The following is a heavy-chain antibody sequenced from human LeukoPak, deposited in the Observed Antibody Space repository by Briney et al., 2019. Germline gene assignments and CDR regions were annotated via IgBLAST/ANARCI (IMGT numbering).Heavy chain of an antibody. Sequence: GGSLRLSCEVSGVIFEQYGMHWVRQAPGKGLEWVAGISWNGVTINYGDSVKGRFTISRDNAKSFLYLQMNSLRPEDTALYYCVKDISGWSYFDYWGQGTRVSVSP. D-gene: IGHD6-19*01. CDR2: ISWNGVTI. V-gene: IGHV3-9*01. CDR1: GVIFEQYG. J-gene: IGHJ4*02. CDR3: VKDISGWSYFDY.